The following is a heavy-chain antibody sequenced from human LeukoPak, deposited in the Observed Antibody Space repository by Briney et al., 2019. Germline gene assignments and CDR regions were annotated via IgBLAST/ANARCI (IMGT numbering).Heavy chain of an antibody. CDR3: AGDGWHGLFTY. D-gene: IGHD5-24*01. CDR1: GGSFSGYY. Sequence: KTSETLSLTCAVYGGSFSGYYWSWIRQPPGKGLEWIGEINHSGSTNYNPSLKSRVTISVDTSKNQFSLKLSSVTAADTAVYYCAGDGWHGLFTYWGQGTLVTVSS. J-gene: IGHJ4*02. V-gene: IGHV4-34*01. CDR2: INHSGST.